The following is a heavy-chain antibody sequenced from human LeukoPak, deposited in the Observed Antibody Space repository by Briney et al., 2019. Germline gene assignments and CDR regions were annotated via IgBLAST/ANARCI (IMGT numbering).Heavy chain of an antibody. J-gene: IGHJ3*02. CDR1: GFTFSSFG. CDR2: LSFDGTTK. CDR3: AKEAARPGHAFDI. V-gene: IGHV3-30*18. Sequence: GGSLRLSCAASGFTFSSFGMHWVRQAPGKGLEWVAVLSFDGTTKYYTDSVKGRFTISRDNSKNTLYLQMNSLRPADTAVYYCAKEAARPGHAFDIWGQGTMVTVSS. D-gene: IGHD6-6*01.